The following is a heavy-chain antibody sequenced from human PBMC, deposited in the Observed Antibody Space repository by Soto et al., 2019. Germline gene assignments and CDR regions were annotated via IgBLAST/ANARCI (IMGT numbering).Heavy chain of an antibody. D-gene: IGHD3-10*01. Sequence: QVQLVQSGAEVKKPGSPVRVSCTASGDAFNFYTISWVRQVPGQGPEWMGRIIPMLGMSNYAQKFQGRVTIMAAKSTSTVYMNLSGLTSEDTPVYYCATNYGSGSTHFDYWGQGTLVTVSS. V-gene: IGHV1-69*02. CDR1: GDAFNFYT. CDR3: ATNYGSGSTHFDY. CDR2: IIPMLGMS. J-gene: IGHJ4*02.